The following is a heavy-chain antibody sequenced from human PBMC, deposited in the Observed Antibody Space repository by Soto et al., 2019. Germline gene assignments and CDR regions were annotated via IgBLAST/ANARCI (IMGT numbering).Heavy chain of an antibody. V-gene: IGHV5-51*01. CDR1: GYSFTSYW. D-gene: IGHD3-22*01. CDR2: IYPGDSDT. Sequence: GESLKISCNGSGYSFTSYWIGWVRQMPGKGLEWMGIIYPGDSDTRYSPSFQGQVTISADKSISTAYLQWSSLKASDTAMYYCARQGRRWYYDSRAYGMDVWGQGTTVTVSS. CDR3: ARQGRRWYYDSRAYGMDV. J-gene: IGHJ6*02.